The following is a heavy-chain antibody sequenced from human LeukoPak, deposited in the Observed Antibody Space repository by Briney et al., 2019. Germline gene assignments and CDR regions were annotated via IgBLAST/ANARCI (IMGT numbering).Heavy chain of an antibody. CDR3: AKWIYSSGWSYSDY. Sequence: GGSLRLSCAASGFTFSNSAMSWVRQAPGKGLEWVSTLSGSGITTYYADSVKGRFTISRDNSKNTLYLQMNSLRAEDTAVYYCAKWIYSSGWSYSDYWGHGTLVTVSS. CDR1: GFTFSNSA. D-gene: IGHD6-19*01. J-gene: IGHJ4*01. V-gene: IGHV3-23*01. CDR2: LSGSGITT.